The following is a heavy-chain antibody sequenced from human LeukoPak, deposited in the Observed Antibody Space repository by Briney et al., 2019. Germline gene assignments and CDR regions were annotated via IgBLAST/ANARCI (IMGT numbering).Heavy chain of an antibody. CDR2: ISYDGSNK. V-gene: IGHV3-30*18. Sequence: AGGSLRLSCAASGFTFSSYGMHWVRQAPGKGLEWVAVISYDGSNKYYADSVKGRFTISRDNSKNTLYLQMNSLRVEDTAVYYCAKGYYELSYWGQGTLVTVSS. CDR3: AKGYYELSY. D-gene: IGHD2/OR15-2a*01. J-gene: IGHJ4*02. CDR1: GFTFSSYG.